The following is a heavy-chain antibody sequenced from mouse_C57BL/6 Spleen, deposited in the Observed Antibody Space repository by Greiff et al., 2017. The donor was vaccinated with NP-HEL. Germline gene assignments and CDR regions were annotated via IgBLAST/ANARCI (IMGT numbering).Heavy chain of an antibody. CDR2: IYPGSGST. J-gene: IGHJ4*01. CDR3: ASLLNWAYYAMDY. D-gene: IGHD4-1*02. V-gene: IGHV1-55*01. Sequence: VQLQQSGAELVKPGASVKMSCKASGYTFTSYWITWVKQRPGQGLEWIGDIYPGSGSTNYNEKFKSKATLTVDTSSSTAYMQLSSLTSEDSAVYYCASLLNWAYYAMDYWGQGTSVTVSS. CDR1: GYTFTSYW.